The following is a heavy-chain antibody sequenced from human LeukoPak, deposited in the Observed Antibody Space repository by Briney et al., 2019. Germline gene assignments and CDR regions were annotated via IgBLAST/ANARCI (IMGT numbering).Heavy chain of an antibody. D-gene: IGHD3-10*01. CDR2: IKEDGSEK. CDR3: SQLYGSGSYFGH. J-gene: IGHJ4*02. CDR1: GYTFRTYW. V-gene: IGHV3-7*02. Sequence: GGSLRLSCVAPGYTFRTYWMSWVRQAPGKGLEWVANIKEDGSEKYYVDSVKGRFTISRDNAKNSLYLQMNSLTAEDTAVYYCSQLYGSGSYFGHWGQGTLVTVSS.